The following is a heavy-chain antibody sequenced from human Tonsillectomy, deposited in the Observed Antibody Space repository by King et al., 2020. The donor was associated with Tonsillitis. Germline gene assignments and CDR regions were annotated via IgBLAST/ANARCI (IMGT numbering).Heavy chain of an antibody. CDR3: ARGNYYYYYGIDV. Sequence: VQLVESGGGLVKPGGSLRLSCAASEFTISDYYMSWIRQAPGKGLEWVLYISSSGSPTYYADSVKGRFTISRDKAKNSLYLQMNSLRAEDTAVYYCARGNYYYYYGIDVWGQGTTVTVSS. CDR2: ISSSGSPT. J-gene: IGHJ6*02. D-gene: IGHD4-11*01. V-gene: IGHV3-11*01. CDR1: EFTISDYY.